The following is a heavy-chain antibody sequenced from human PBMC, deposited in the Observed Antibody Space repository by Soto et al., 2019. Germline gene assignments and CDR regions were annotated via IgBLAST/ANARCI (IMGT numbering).Heavy chain of an antibody. CDR1: GFTFDGYA. J-gene: IGHJ4*02. Sequence: PGGSLRLSCAASGFTFDGYAMSWVRQAPGKGLEWVSAISTSGGNTFYAVSVKGRFTISRDNSKNTLYLQMNSLRAEDTAVYYCAKDRSPLGHILTGPNTLGYFDYWGQGTLVTVSS. V-gene: IGHV3-23*01. CDR3: AKDRSPLGHILTGPNTLGYFDY. D-gene: IGHD3-9*01. CDR2: ISTSGGNT.